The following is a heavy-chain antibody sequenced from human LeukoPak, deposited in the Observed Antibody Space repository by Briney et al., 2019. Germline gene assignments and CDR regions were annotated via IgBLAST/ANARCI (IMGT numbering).Heavy chain of an antibody. D-gene: IGHD3-10*01. Sequence: GGSLRLSCAASGFTFSSHAMHWVRQAPGKVLEWVAVLSHDGGKKYYADSVKGRFTISRDNSKNTLYLQMNSLRGEDTAVYYCARAKGSYSFDYWGQGTLVTVSS. V-gene: IGHV3-30-3*01. CDR2: LSHDGGKK. CDR1: GFTFSSHA. CDR3: ARAKGSYSFDY. J-gene: IGHJ4*02.